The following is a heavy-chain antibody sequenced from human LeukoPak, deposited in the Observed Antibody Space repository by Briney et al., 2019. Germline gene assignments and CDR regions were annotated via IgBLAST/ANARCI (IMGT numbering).Heavy chain of an antibody. D-gene: IGHD6-13*01. Sequence: PGGSLRLSCAASGFTFSSYAMHWVRQAPGKGLEYVSAISSNGGSTYYANSVKGRFTISRDNSKNTLYLQMGSLRAEDMAVYYCARGGAAAVTFPYDYWGQGTLVTVSS. CDR1: GFTFSSYA. CDR2: ISSNGGST. V-gene: IGHV3-64*01. CDR3: ARGGAAAVTFPYDY. J-gene: IGHJ4*02.